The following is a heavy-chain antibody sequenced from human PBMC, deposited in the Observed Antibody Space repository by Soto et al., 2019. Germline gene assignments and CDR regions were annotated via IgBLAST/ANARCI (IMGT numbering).Heavy chain of an antibody. V-gene: IGHV3-30*18. CDR1: GFTFSSYG. CDR3: AKDVATTTSPLYYFDY. CDR2: ISYDGSNK. J-gene: IGHJ4*02. Sequence: HPGGSLRLSCAASGFTFSSYGMHWVRQAPGKGLEWVAVISYDGSNKYYADSVKGRFTISRDNSKNTLYLQMNSLRAEDTAVYYCAKDVATTTSPLYYFDYWGQGTLVTVSS. D-gene: IGHD5-12*01.